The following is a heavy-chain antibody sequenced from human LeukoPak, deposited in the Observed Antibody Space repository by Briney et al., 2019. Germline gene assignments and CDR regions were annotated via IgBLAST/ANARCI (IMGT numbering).Heavy chain of an antibody. Sequence: SETLSLTCTVSGCSISSYYWSWIRQPPGKGLEWIGYFYYSGSTNYNPSLKSRVTISVDTSKNQFSLQLSSVTVADTAVYYCARDRRPQLTRFRYFDYWGQGTLVTVSS. V-gene: IGHV4-59*01. D-gene: IGHD6-13*01. CDR2: FYYSGST. J-gene: IGHJ4*02. CDR1: GCSISSYY. CDR3: ARDRRPQLTRFRYFDY.